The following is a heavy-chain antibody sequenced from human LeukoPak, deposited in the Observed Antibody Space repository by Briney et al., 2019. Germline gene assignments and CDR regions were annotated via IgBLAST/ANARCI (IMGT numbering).Heavy chain of an antibody. V-gene: IGHV4-59*01. CDR2: IYYSGST. J-gene: IGHJ5*02. Sequence: SETRSLTCTVAGGSISSYYWSWIRQPPGKGLEWIGYIYYSGSTNYNPSLKSRVTISVDTSKNQFSLKLSSVTAADTAVYYCARTRTGCSSTSCGGWFDPWGQGTLVTVSS. CDR1: GGSISSYY. CDR3: ARTRTGCSSTSCGGWFDP. D-gene: IGHD2-2*01.